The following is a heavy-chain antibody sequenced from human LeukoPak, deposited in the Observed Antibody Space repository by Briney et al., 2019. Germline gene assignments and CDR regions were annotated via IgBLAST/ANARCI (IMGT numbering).Heavy chain of an antibody. D-gene: IGHD2-21*02. V-gene: IGHV4-4*07. CDR3: ARDNCGGDCFHDY. CDR2: LYTRGST. J-gene: IGHJ4*02. Sequence: PSDTLSLICTVSCPSISYYYWLWLRQSAAKGLEWVGHLYTRGSTNYNPSLNSRVTMSVDTSKNQFSLRLNSLSAADTAIYYCARDNCGGDCFHDYWGQGTLVTVSS. CDR1: CPSISYYY.